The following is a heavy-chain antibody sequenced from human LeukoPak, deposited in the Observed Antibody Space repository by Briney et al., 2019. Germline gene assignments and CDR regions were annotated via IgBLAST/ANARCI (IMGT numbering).Heavy chain of an antibody. J-gene: IGHJ5*02. Sequence: SETLSLTCAVYGGSFSGFYWSWVRQPPGQGLEWIGEINHSGNTHYNPSFKSRVTILVDTSRNQFSLKLTSVTAADAAVYYCARGPDSGGHFAWFDPWGQGTLVTVSS. D-gene: IGHD3-10*01. V-gene: IGHV4-34*01. CDR1: GGSFSGFY. CDR3: ARGPDSGGHFAWFDP. CDR2: INHSGNT.